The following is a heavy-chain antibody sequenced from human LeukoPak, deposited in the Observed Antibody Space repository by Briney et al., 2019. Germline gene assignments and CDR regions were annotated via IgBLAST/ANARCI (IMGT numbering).Heavy chain of an antibody. V-gene: IGHV5-51*01. Sequence: AGESLKISCEGSGYSFTNYWIGWVRQMPGKGLEWMGIIYPGDSDTRYSPSFQGQVIISADKSISTAYLQWSSLKASDTAMYYCARPDSSGWIYFDYWGQGTLVTVSS. CDR1: GYSFTNYW. CDR3: ARPDSSGWIYFDY. D-gene: IGHD6-19*01. CDR2: IYPGDSDT. J-gene: IGHJ4*02.